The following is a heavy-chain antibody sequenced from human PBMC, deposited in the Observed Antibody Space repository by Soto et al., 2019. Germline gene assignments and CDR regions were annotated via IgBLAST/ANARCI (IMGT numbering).Heavy chain of an antibody. V-gene: IGHV1-2*04. Sequence: QVQLVQSGAEVKKPGASVKVSCKASGYTFTGYHMHWVRQAPGQGLEWMGWINPNSGGTNYAQKCPGWATMTRDTVISTADMEMSRLSSDDTAVYSCARDLYDYSSLNYYFSTDVWGQGTTVTVSS. D-gene: IGHD4-4*01. CDR1: GYTFTGYH. J-gene: IGHJ6*02. CDR2: INPNSGGT. CDR3: ARDLYDYSSLNYYFSTDV.